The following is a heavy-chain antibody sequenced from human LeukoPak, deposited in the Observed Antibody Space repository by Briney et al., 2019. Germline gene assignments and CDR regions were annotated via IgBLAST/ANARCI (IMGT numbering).Heavy chain of an antibody. J-gene: IGHJ4*02. D-gene: IGHD5-18*01. CDR3: ARLGAGYSYGFDY. CDR1: GYRFTSYW. Sequence: GESLKISCKGSGYRFTSYWIGWVRQMPGKGLEWMGIIYPSDSDTRYSPSFQGQVSISADKSISAAYLQWSSLKASDTAMYYCARLGAGYSYGFDYWGQGTLVTVSS. CDR2: IYPSDSDT. V-gene: IGHV5-51*01.